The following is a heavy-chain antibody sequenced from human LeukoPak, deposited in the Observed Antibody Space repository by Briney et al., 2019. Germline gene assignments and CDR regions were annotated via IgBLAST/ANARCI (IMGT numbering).Heavy chain of an antibody. D-gene: IGHD2-2*01. V-gene: IGHV3-23*01. CDR3: AKSPGRLGCSGTSCVYLDF. Sequence: GGSERLSCATSGFTFSNYAMNCVRQAPGKGLQWLSTISGGGGTTYYADSVKARFTFSRDNSKNTLYLQMNSLRAEDTAVYYCAKSPGRLGCSGTSCVYLDFWGQGTLVTVSS. CDR2: ISGGGGTT. CDR1: GFTFSNYA. J-gene: IGHJ4*02.